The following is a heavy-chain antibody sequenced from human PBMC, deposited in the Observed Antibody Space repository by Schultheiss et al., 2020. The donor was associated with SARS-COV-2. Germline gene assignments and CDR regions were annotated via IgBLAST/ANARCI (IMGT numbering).Heavy chain of an antibody. CDR2: IYYGGST. CDR3: ARGSSWSILLNYYMDV. J-gene: IGHJ6*03. D-gene: IGHD6-6*01. CDR1: GGSISSYY. Sequence: SQTLSLTCTVSGGSISSYYWGWIRQPPGKGLEWIGSIYYGGSTYYNPSLKSRVTISVDTSKNQFSLKLSSVTAADTAVYYCARGSSWSILLNYYMDVWGKGTTVTVSS. V-gene: IGHV4-39*07.